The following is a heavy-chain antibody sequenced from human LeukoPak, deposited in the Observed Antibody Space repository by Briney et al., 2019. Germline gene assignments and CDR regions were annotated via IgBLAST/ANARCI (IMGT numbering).Heavy chain of an antibody. CDR3: ARSFGQIYYYYMDV. D-gene: IGHD3-9*01. Sequence: GGTLRLSCAASGFTFSSYGMSWVRQTPGKGLEWVSTISASGGSTYYADSVKGRFTISRDNSKNTLYLQMNSLRAEDTAVYYCARSFGQIYYYYMDVWGKGTTVTVSS. J-gene: IGHJ6*03. CDR2: ISASGGST. CDR1: GFTFSSYG. V-gene: IGHV3-23*01.